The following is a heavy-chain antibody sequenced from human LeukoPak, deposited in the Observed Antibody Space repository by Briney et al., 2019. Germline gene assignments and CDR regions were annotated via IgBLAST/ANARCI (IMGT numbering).Heavy chain of an antibody. CDR2: IYYSGST. D-gene: IGHD6-13*01. V-gene: IGHV4-61*05. J-gene: IGHJ6*03. Sequence: SETLSLTCTVSGGSISSSSYYWGWIRQPPGKGLEWIGYIYYSGSTNYNPSLKSRVTISVDTSKNQFSLKLSSVTAADTAVYYCARARYSSSWFASSPYYYYYMDVWGKGTTVTVSS. CDR1: GGSISSSSYY. CDR3: ARARYSSSWFASSPYYYYYMDV.